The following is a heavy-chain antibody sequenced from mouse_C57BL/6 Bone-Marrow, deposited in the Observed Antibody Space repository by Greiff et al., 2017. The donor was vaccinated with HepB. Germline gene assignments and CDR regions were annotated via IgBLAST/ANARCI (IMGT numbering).Heavy chain of an antibody. V-gene: IGHV5-16*01. CDR1: GFTFSDYY. D-gene: IGHD2-3*01. CDR2: INYDGSST. J-gene: IGHJ3*01. Sequence: EVQLVESEGGLVQPGSSMKLSCTASGFTFSDYYMAWVRQVPEKGLEWVANINYDGSSTYYLDSLKSRFIIARDNAKNILYLQMSSLKSEDTATYYCAREGYDGYSSWLAYWGQGTLVTVSA. CDR3: AREGYDGYSSWLAY.